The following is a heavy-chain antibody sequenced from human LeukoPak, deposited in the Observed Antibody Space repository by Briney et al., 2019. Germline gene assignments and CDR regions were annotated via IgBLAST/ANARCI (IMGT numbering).Heavy chain of an antibody. CDR3: ASLLWFGDFDY. Sequence: ASVKVSCKTSGYMFTGFFIHWVRQAPGQGLEWMGSVSPNNGDTSYAQKYQGRINMTSDTSTRTAHLQLSGLRFDDTAVYYCASLLWFGDFDYWGQGTPVTVSS. J-gene: IGHJ4*02. V-gene: IGHV1-2*02. D-gene: IGHD3-10*01. CDR2: VSPNNGDT. CDR1: GYMFTGFF.